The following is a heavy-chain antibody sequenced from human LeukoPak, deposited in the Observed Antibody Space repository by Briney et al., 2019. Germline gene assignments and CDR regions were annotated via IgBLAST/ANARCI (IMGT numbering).Heavy chain of an antibody. D-gene: IGHD4-17*01. CDR2: IYSGGST. CDR3: ARDDYGDYFFDY. J-gene: IGHJ4*02. Sequence: PGGSLRLSCAASGFTVSSNYMSWVRQAPGKGLEWVSVIYSGGSTYYSDSVKGRFTISRDNSKNTLYLQMNSVRAEDTAVYYCARDDYGDYFFDYWGQGTLVTVSS. CDR1: GFTVSSNY. V-gene: IGHV3-66*01.